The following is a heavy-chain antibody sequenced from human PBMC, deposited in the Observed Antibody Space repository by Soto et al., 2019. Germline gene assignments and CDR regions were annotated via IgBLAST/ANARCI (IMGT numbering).Heavy chain of an antibody. CDR1: GFTFSSYW. J-gene: IGHJ6*02. V-gene: IGHV3-7*01. D-gene: IGHD2-15*01. Sequence: EVQLVESGGGLVQPGGSLRLSCAASGFTFSSYWMSWVRQAPGKGLEWVANIKQDGSEKYYVDSVKGRFTISRDNAKNSLYLQMNSLRAEDTAVYYCARDFDGGYCSGGSCYEGAYYYYGMDVWGQGTTVTVSS. CDR2: IKQDGSEK. CDR3: ARDFDGGYCSGGSCYEGAYYYYGMDV.